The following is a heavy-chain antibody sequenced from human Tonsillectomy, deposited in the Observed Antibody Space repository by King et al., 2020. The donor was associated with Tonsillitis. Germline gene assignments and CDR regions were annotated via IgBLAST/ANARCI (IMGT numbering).Heavy chain of an antibody. CDR1: GFTFSSYS. CDR3: ARDFHYADYYYYYMDV. CDR2: ISSSSSYI. D-gene: IGHD4-17*01. V-gene: IGHV3-21*01. J-gene: IGHJ6*03. Sequence: DVQLVESGGGLVKPGGSLRLSCAASGFTFSSYSMNWVRQAPGKGLEWVSSISSSSSYIYYADSVKGRFTISRDNAKNSLYLQMNSLRAEDTAVYYCARDFHYADYYYYYMDVWGKGTTVTVSS.